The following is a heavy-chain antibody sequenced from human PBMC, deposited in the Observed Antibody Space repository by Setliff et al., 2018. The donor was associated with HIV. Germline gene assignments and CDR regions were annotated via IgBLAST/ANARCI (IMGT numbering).Heavy chain of an antibody. CDR2: IRYDGSYR. D-gene: IGHD4-17*01. Sequence: GGSLRLSCAASGFTFSSYGMHWVRQAPGKGLEWVAFIRYDGSYRYYVDSVKGRVSISRDNSKNTLYLQMNSLRAEDTAVYYCAKDRTAYGDHVLGPSFDLWGRGTLVTVSS. J-gene: IGHJ2*01. CDR1: GFTFSSYG. V-gene: IGHV3-30*02. CDR3: AKDRTAYGDHVLGPSFDL.